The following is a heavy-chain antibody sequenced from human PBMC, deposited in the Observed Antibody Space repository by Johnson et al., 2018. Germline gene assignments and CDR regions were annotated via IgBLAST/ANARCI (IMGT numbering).Heavy chain of an antibody. J-gene: IGHJ1*01. V-gene: IGHV3-64*01. CDR1: GFTFSTYA. Sequence: VQLVQSGGGLVQPGGSLRLSCAASGFTFSTYAMHWVRQAPGKGLEYVSTISRNGDSTYYANAVKGRFTISRDNSKNTLYLQMASLRAEDMAVYYCARDTSGYSYEYIQHWGQGTLVTVSS. CDR3: ARDTSGYSYEYIQH. CDR2: ISRNGDST. D-gene: IGHD3-22*01.